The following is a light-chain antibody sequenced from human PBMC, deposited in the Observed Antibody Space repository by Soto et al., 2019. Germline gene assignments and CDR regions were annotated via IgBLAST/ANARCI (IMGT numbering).Light chain of an antibody. CDR2: DAS. J-gene: IGKJ5*01. CDR3: QQYDSFPIT. Sequence: IPVTQSPSSLAASVRDIVTLTCQASQDISNHLNWYQQKPGKAPRLLIYDASNLETGVPSRFSGSGSGTDFTVTISSLQPEDIATYYCQQYDSFPITFGQGTRLEIK. V-gene: IGKV1-33*01. CDR1: QDISNH.